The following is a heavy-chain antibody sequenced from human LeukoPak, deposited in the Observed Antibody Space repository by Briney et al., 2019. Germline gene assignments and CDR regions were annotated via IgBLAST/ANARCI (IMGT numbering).Heavy chain of an antibody. V-gene: IGHV4-59*01. Sequence: PSETLSLTCTVSGVSIRSYYWSWIRQPPGKGLKWIGYIYYSGSTNYNPSLKSRVTISVDTSKNQFSLKLSSVTAADTAVYYCARRVPADDAFDIWGQGTMVTVSS. J-gene: IGHJ3*02. D-gene: IGHD2-2*01. CDR1: GVSIRSYY. CDR2: IYYSGST. CDR3: ARRVPADDAFDI.